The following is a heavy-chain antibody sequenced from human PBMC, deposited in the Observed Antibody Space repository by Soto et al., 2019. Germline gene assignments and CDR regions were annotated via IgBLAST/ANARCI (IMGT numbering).Heavy chain of an antibody. CDR3: AGRVGATNYGMDV. V-gene: IGHV3-53*01. CDR1: EFTVSSNY. D-gene: IGHD1-26*01. J-gene: IGHJ6*02. CDR2: IYSGGST. Sequence: LRLSCAASEFTVSSNYMNRVRQAPGKGLECVSTIYSGGSTYYADSVKGRFTISRDNSKNTLYLQMNNLRAEDTAVYYCAGRVGATNYGMDVWGQGTTVTVSS.